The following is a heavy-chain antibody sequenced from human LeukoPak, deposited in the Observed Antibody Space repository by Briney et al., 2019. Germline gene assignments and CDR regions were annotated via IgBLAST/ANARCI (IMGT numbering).Heavy chain of an antibody. CDR1: GGSISSGSYY. Sequence: PSETLSLTCTVSGGSISSGSYYWSWIRQPAGKGLEWIGRIYTSGSTNYNPSLKSRVTISVDTSKNQFSLKLSSVTAADTAVYYCAREIRDSSSWYGRGVAFDIWGQGTMVTVSS. V-gene: IGHV4-61*02. CDR3: AREIRDSSSWYGRGVAFDI. J-gene: IGHJ3*02. D-gene: IGHD6-13*01. CDR2: IYTSGST.